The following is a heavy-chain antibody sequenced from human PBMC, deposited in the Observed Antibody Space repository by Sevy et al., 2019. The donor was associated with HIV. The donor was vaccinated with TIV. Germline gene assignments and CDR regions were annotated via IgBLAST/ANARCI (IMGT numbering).Heavy chain of an antibody. CDR1: GDSISNYF. CDR3: ARDYYDNRPRGFDP. CDR2: IYYSGST. Sequence: SETLSLTCTVSGDSISNYFWSWIRQPPGKELEWIGYIYYSGSTNYNPSLKSRVTISVDMSKNQFSLRLNSVTAADTAVYYCARDYYDNRPRGFDPWGQGTLVTVSS. J-gene: IGHJ5*02. D-gene: IGHD3-22*01. V-gene: IGHV4-59*01.